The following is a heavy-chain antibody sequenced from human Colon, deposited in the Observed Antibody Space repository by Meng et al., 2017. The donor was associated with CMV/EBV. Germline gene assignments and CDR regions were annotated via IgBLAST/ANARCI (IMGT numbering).Heavy chain of an antibody. CDR1: AFKFSFYG. Sequence: GESLKISCAASAFKFSFYGMHWVRPAPGKGLEWVAFIWYDGSNSYHTDSVKGRFTISRDNSKNTLYLQMNSLGRDDTAVYFCANECGDNCSEDYWGQGTLVTVSS. CDR2: IWYDGSNS. J-gene: IGHJ4*02. CDR3: ANECGDNCSEDY. V-gene: IGHV3-30*02. D-gene: IGHD2-21*01.